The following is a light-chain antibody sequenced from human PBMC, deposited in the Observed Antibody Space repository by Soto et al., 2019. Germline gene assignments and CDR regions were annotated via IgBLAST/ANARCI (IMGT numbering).Light chain of an antibody. CDR3: QQTYRTPYT. CDR1: QTINTY. V-gene: IGKV1-39*01. J-gene: IGKJ2*01. CDR2: AAS. Sequence: DIQMTQSPSSLSASVGDRVTITCRASQTINTYLTWYQQKPWRAPKLLMYAASSSQSGVPSRFSGSGSGTDFTLTIASLQPEDFATYFCQQTYRTPYTFGQGTKVELK.